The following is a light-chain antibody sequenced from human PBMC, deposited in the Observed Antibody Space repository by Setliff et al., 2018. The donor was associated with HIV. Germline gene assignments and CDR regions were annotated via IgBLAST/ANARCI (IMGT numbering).Light chain of an antibody. CDR3: QQRTNWPLT. Sequence: EIVLTQSPATLSLSPGERATLSCRASQSISTYLAWYQQKVGQAPRLLIYDASNRATGIPGRFSGSGSGTDFTLTISSLEPEDFAVYYCQQRTNWPLTFGGGTKGDIK. CDR1: QSISTY. CDR2: DAS. J-gene: IGKJ4*01. V-gene: IGKV3-11*01.